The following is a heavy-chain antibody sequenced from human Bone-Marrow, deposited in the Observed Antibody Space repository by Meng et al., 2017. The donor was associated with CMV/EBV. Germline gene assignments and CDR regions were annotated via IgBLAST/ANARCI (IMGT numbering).Heavy chain of an antibody. V-gene: IGHV1-8*01. CDR2: MNPNSGNT. CDR1: GYTFTTYD. J-gene: IGHJ5*02. Sequence: ASVKVSCKASGYTFTTYDIDWVPQATGQGLEWMGWMNPNSGNTGYAQKFEGRVTMTRNTTISTAYMELSSLRSDDTAVYYCSRRGVAARRGSWFDPWGQGTPVTVSS. CDR3: SRRGVAARRGSWFDP. D-gene: IGHD6-6*01.